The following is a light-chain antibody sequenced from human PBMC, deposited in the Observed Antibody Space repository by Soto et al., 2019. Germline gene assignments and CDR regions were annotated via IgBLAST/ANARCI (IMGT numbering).Light chain of an antibody. J-gene: IGKJ5*01. V-gene: IGKV3-20*01. CDR3: QQYTNWPPIP. CDR2: GAS. CDR1: QSGSSSY. Sequence: EIVWTQSPGTLSLSPGERATLAGRASQSGSSSYLAWYQQKPGQAPRLLIYGASSRATGIPHRFSGSGSGTAFTPSLRSLQSEDFAVYSCQQYTNWPPIPFGQGTRLEIK.